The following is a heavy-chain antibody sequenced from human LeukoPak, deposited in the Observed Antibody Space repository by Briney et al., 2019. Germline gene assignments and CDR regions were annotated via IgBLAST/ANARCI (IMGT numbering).Heavy chain of an antibody. CDR1: GYTFTSYY. D-gene: IGHD6-13*01. CDR3: ARGGAGIAAAGTYYYYYMDV. V-gene: IGHV1-46*01. CDR2: INPSGGST. J-gene: IGHJ6*03. Sequence: ASVKVSCKASGYTFTSYYMHWVRQAPGQGLEWMGIINPSGGSTSYAQKFQGRVTITTDESTSTAYMELSSLRSEDTAVYYCARGGAGIAAAGTYYYYYMDVWGKGTTVTVSS.